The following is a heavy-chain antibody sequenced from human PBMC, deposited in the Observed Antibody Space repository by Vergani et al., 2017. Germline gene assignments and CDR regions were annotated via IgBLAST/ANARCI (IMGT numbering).Heavy chain of an antibody. D-gene: IGHD3-3*01. Sequence: EVQLLESGGGLVQPGGSLRLSCAASGFTFSSYAMSWVRQAPGKGLEWVSAISGSGGSTYYADSVKGRFTISRDNSKNTLYLQMNSLRAEDTAVYYCAKDRDLRFVGWLPYFDYWGQGTLVTVSS. V-gene: IGHV3-23*01. CDR1: GFTFSSYA. J-gene: IGHJ4*02. CDR3: AKDRDLRFVGWLPYFDY. CDR2: ISGSGGST.